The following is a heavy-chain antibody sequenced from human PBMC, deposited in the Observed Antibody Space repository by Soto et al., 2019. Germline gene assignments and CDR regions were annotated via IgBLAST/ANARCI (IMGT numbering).Heavy chain of an antibody. J-gene: IGHJ6*02. D-gene: IGHD2-15*01. CDR2: ISYDGSNK. CDR3: ARDLVSSYYYYYGMDV. CDR1: GFNFSSYA. Sequence: GGSLRLSCAASGFNFSSYAMHWVRQDPGKGLEWVAVISYDGSNKYYADSVKGRFTISRDISKNTLYLQMNSLRAEDTAVYYCARDLVSSYYYYYGMDVWGQGTTVPVSS. V-gene: IGHV3-30*04.